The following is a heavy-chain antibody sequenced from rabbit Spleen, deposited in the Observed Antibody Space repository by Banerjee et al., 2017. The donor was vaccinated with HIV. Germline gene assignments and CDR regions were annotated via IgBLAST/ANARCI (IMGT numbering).Heavy chain of an antibody. J-gene: IGHJ4*01. CDR3: VREVAVKFNL. V-gene: IGHV1S47*01. CDR1: GFSFSDRDV. D-gene: IGHD4-1*01. Sequence: QEQLVESGGGLVKPEGSLTLTCKASGFSFSDRDVMCWVRQAPGKGLEWIGYIDPVFGITNYANSVKGRFTISRDNTQNTLYLQLNSLTAADTATYFCVREVAVKFNLWGQGTLVTVS. CDR2: IDPVFGIT.